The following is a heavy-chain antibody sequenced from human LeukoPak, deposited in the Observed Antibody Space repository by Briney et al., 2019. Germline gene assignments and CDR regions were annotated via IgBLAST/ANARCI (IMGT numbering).Heavy chain of an antibody. D-gene: IGHD3-10*01. V-gene: IGHV3-48*04. CDR2: ISSSSSTI. CDR3: ARDAAQVWFGESYGKNWFDP. CDR1: GFTFSSYS. Sequence: GGSLRLSCAASGFTFSSYSMNWVRQAPGKGLEWVSYISSSSSTIYYADSVKGRFTISRDNAKNSLYLQMNSLRAEDTAVYYCARDAAQVWFGESYGKNWFDPWGQGTLVTVSS. J-gene: IGHJ5*02.